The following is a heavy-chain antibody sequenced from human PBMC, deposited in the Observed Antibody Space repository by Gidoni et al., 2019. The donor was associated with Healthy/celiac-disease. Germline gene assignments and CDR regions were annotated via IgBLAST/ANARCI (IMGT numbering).Heavy chain of an antibody. J-gene: IGHJ3*02. CDR1: GFTFSSYA. CDR3: AKDGGSYCTNGVCYESAFDI. CDR2: IRGSGGST. V-gene: IGHV3-23*01. Sequence: EVQLLESGGGLVQPWGSLRLSCAAPGFTFSSYAMSWVRQAPGKGLEWVSAIRGSGGSTYYADSVKGRFTISRDNSKNTLYLQMNSLRAEDTAVYYCAKDGGSYCTNGVCYESAFDIWGQGTMVTVSS. D-gene: IGHD2-8*01.